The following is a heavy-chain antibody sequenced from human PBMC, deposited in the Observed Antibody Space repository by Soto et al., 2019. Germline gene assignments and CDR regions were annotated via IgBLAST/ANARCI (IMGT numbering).Heavy chain of an antibody. CDR1: GFTFSSNS. J-gene: IGHJ6*02. V-gene: IGHV3-48*02. Sequence: ELQLVESGGGLVQPGGSLRLSCAASGFTFSSNSMNWVRQAPGKGLEWVSYISSSSSTIYYADSVKGRFTISRDNAKNSLYLQMNSLRDEDTAVYYCAREGYYDISRYSSYYYYGMDVWGQRTTVTVSS. CDR3: AREGYYDISRYSSYYYYGMDV. CDR2: ISSSSSTI. D-gene: IGHD3-22*01.